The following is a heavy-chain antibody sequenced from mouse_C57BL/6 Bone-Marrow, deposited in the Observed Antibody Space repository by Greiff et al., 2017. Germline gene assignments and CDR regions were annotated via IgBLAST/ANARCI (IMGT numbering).Heavy chain of an antibody. Sequence: EVQRVESGGGLVQPGGSLKLSCAASGFTFSDYYMYWVRQTPEKRLEWVAYISNGGGSTYYPDTVKGRFTISRDNAKNTLYLQMSRLKSEDTAMYYCASGYSNYPLAYWGQGTLVTVSA. D-gene: IGHD2-5*01. J-gene: IGHJ3*01. CDR3: ASGYSNYPLAY. CDR1: GFTFSDYY. CDR2: ISNGGGST. V-gene: IGHV5-12*01.